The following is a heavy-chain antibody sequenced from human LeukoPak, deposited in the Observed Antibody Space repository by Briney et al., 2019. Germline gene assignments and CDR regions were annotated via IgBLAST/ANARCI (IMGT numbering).Heavy chain of an antibody. Sequence: PGGSLRLSCAASGFTFSSYSMNWVRQAPGKGLEWVSSISSSSSYIYYADSVKGRFTISRDNAKNSLYLQMNSLRAEDTAVYYCARGGSVYYYDSSGSTDAFDIWGQGTMVTVSS. CDR1: GFTFSSYS. CDR3: ARGGSVYYYDSSGSTDAFDI. J-gene: IGHJ3*02. D-gene: IGHD3-22*01. CDR2: ISSSSSYI. V-gene: IGHV3-21*01.